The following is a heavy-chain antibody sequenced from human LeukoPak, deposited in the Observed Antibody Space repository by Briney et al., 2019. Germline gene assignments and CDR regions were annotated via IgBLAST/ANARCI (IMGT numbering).Heavy chain of an antibody. CDR2: INHSGST. V-gene: IGHV4-34*01. J-gene: IGHJ4*02. Sequence: SETLSLTCAVYGGSFSGYYWSWIRQPPGKGLEWIGEINHSGSTNYNPSLKSRVTISVDTSKNQFSLKLSSVAAADTAVYYCARLGGRIDYWGQGTLVTVSS. CDR1: GGSFSGYY. CDR3: ARLGGRIDY. D-gene: IGHD3-10*01.